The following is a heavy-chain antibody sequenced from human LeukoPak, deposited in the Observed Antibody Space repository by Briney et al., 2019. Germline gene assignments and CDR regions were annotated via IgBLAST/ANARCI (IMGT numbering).Heavy chain of an antibody. Sequence: ASVKVSCKASGYTFTSYDINWVRQATGQGLEWMGWMNPNSGNTGYAQKFQGRVTMTRNTSISTAYMELSSLRSEDTAVYYCARMSLHDFWSGYWYYYYGMDGWGQGTNVTGSS. D-gene: IGHD3-3*01. J-gene: IGHJ6*02. CDR3: ARMSLHDFWSGYWYYYYGMDG. CDR1: GYTFTSYD. CDR2: MNPNSGNT. V-gene: IGHV1-8*01.